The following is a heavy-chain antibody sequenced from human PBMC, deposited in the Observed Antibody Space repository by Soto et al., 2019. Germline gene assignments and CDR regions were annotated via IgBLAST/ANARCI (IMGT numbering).Heavy chain of an antibody. CDR2: IDPSDSYT. D-gene: IGHD5-12*01. CDR1: EFSFTSYW. CDR3: ARRSYTGYSSFYDY. Sequence: PGESLKISCKGSEFSFTSYWISWVRQMPGKGLEWMGRIDPSDSYTNYSPSFQGHVSMSVDKSISTAYLQWSSLKASDTAMYYCARRSYTGYSSFYDYWGQGTLVTVS. J-gene: IGHJ4*02. V-gene: IGHV5-10-1*01.